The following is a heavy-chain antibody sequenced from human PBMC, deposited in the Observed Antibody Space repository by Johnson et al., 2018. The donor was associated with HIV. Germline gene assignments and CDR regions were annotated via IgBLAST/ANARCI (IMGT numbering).Heavy chain of an antibody. CDR3: EKGEGIATRIDHAVES. V-gene: IGHV3-30*18. CDR2: ISYDGSNI. Sequence: HWVRQAPGKGLEWLAVISYDGSNIYYVDSVKGRFTISRDNSKKTRHLQMHSLRAEDTAVYYCEKGEGIATRIDHAVESWGRGTMVTVSS. D-gene: IGHD6-13*01. J-gene: IGHJ3*02.